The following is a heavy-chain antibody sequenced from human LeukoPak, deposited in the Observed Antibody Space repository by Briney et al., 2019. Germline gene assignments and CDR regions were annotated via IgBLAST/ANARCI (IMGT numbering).Heavy chain of an antibody. CDR2: ISNSGDST. J-gene: IGHJ4*02. D-gene: IGHD4-11*01. CDR1: GFTFSIFA. Sequence: GGSLRLSCEASGFTFSIFAMTWVRQAPGKGLEWVSAISNSGDSTYYADSVKGRFTIARDNSKNTLFLQMNSLSVEDTTVYYCAKVGLTVTTILDYFDYWGQGTLVTVSS. CDR3: AKVGLTVTTILDYFDY. V-gene: IGHV3-23*01.